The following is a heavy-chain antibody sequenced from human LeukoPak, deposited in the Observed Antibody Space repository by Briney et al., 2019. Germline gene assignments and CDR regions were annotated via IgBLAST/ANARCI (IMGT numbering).Heavy chain of an antibody. CDR2: IRYDGSNK. Sequence: GGSLRLSCAASGFTFSSYGMHWVRRAPGKGLEWVAFIRYDGSNKYYADSVKGRFTISRDNSKNTLYLQMNSLRAEDTAVYYCARVSRGPHPYYYDSSGYMDYWGRGTLVTVSS. J-gene: IGHJ4*02. CDR3: ARVSRGPHPYYYDSSGYMDY. D-gene: IGHD3-22*01. CDR1: GFTFSSYG. V-gene: IGHV3-30*02.